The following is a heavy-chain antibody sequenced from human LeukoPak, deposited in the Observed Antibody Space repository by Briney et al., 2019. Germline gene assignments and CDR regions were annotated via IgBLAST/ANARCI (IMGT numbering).Heavy chain of an antibody. CDR3: ARDHLFGNYIDY. D-gene: IGHD3-10*02. CDR2: INSDVSST. CDR1: GFTFSSYW. J-gene: IGHJ4*02. V-gene: IGHV3-74*01. Sequence: GGSLRLSCAASGFTFSSYWMHWVRRAPGKGLVWVSRINSDVSSTSYADSVKGRFTISRDNAKNTLYLQMNSLRAEDTAVYYCARDHLFGNYIDYWGQGTLVTVSS.